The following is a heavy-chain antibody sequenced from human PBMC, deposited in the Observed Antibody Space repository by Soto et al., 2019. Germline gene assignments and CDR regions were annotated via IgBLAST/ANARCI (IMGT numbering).Heavy chain of an antibody. D-gene: IGHD3-22*01. CDR1: GFTFSSYA. Sequence: VGSLRLSCAASGFTFSSYAMSWVRQAPGKGLEWVSAISGSGGSTYYADSVKGRFTISRDNSKNTLYLQMNSLRAEDTAVYYCAKDPGGGYYDSSGQIDYWGQGTLVTVSS. CDR3: AKDPGGGYYDSSGQIDY. J-gene: IGHJ4*02. CDR2: ISGSGGST. V-gene: IGHV3-23*01.